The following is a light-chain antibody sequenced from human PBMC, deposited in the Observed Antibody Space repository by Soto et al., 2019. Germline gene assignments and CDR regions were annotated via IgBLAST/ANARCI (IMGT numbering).Light chain of an antibody. Sequence: QSALTQPPSASGSPGQSVTISGTGTSSDVGAYNYVSWYQQHPGKAPRLMIYEVNKRPSGVPDRFSGSKSGNTASLTVSGLQADDEADYYCASYAGSDTVLFGGGTKLTVL. CDR3: ASYAGSDTVL. J-gene: IGLJ2*01. CDR1: SSDVGAYNY. V-gene: IGLV2-8*01. CDR2: EVN.